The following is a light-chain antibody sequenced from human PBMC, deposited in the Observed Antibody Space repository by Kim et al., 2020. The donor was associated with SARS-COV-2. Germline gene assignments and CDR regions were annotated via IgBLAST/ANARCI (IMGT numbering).Light chain of an antibody. V-gene: IGKV3-20*01. CDR1: KTIDNNY. Sequence: EIVLTQSPGTLSLSRGESATLSCRASKTIDNNYLAWYQHKSGQTPRLLIYGASSRATGVSDRFRGSGSGTDFTLTISRLEPEDVAVFYCQQYTTSPITFGQGTRLEIK. CDR2: GAS. CDR3: QQYTTSPIT. J-gene: IGKJ5*01.